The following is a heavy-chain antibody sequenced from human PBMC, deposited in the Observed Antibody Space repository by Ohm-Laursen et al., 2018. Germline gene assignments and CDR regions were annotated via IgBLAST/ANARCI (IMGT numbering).Heavy chain of an antibody. J-gene: IGHJ5*02. Sequence: TLSLTCVVSGYSVSSGYFWGWIRQPPGKGLEWIGTIYHSGSTYYNPSLKSRVTISVDTSKNQFSLKLSSVTAADTAIYYCARHMTGSTYPLDTWGQGTLVTVSS. D-gene: IGHD3-9*01. CDR1: GYSVSSGYF. CDR3: ARHMTGSTYPLDT. V-gene: IGHV4-38-2*01. CDR2: IYHSGST.